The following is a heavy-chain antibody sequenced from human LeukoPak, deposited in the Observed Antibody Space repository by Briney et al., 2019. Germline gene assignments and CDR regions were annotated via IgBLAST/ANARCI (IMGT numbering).Heavy chain of an antibody. Sequence: SQTLSLTCVISGDSVCSNSAAWNWIRQSPSRGLEWLGRTYYRSKWYNDYAVSVKSRITINPDTSKNQFSLHLNSVTPEDTAVYYCARGTLQVLRYFDWLLAHDAFHIWGQGTMVTVSS. V-gene: IGHV6-1*01. J-gene: IGHJ3*02. CDR2: TYYRSKWYN. D-gene: IGHD3-9*01. CDR1: GDSVCSNSAA. CDR3: ARGTLQVLRYFDWLLAHDAFHI.